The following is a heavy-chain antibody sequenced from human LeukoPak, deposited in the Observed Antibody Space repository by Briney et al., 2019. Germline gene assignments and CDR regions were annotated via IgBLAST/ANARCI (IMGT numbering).Heavy chain of an antibody. Sequence: GGSLRLSCAASGLTFSSHGMHWVRQAPGKGLEWVAVIWYDGSNKYYADSVKGRFTISKDNSNNKLYLQMNSLRAEDTAVYYCARAEKEMATIMDYWGQGTLVTVSS. CDR3: ARAEKEMATIMDY. J-gene: IGHJ4*02. V-gene: IGHV3-33*01. CDR1: GLTFSSHG. D-gene: IGHD5-24*01. CDR2: IWYDGSNK.